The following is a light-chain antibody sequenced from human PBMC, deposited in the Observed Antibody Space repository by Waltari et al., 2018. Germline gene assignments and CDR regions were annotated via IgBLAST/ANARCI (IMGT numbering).Light chain of an antibody. CDR3: QHDYTTPYS. V-gene: IGKV1-27*01. CDR2: AAS. CDR1: QRSHKE. Sequence: DILMTQSPSSLSASVGDRVTVTCRASQRSHKELSWFQQKPGKAPVLLIYAASTLQTGVSSRFSGSGSGTDFTLTISSLHPEDVATYYCQHDYTTPYSFGQGTKIEIK. J-gene: IGKJ2*03.